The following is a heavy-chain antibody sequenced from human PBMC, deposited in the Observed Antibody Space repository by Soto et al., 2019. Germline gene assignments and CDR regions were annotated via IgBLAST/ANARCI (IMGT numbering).Heavy chain of an antibody. J-gene: IGHJ4*02. Sequence: PGGSLRLSCAASGFTFSSYGMHWVRQAPGKGLEWVAVIWYDGSNKYYADSVKGRFTISRDNSKNTLYLQMNSLRAEDTAVYYCARDAGGIAVAAYPDYWGQGTLVTVSS. D-gene: IGHD6-19*01. CDR1: GFTFSSYG. V-gene: IGHV3-33*01. CDR3: ARDAGGIAVAAYPDY. CDR2: IWYDGSNK.